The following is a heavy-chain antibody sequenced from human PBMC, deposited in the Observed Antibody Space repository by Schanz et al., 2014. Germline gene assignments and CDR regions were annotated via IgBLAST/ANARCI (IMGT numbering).Heavy chain of an antibody. CDR3: AKGRFGELSAFDI. J-gene: IGHJ3*02. CDR2: ISASGGTI. V-gene: IGHV3-23*04. CDR1: GLTFTSAW. D-gene: IGHD3-10*01. Sequence: EVQLVESGGGLAQPGGSLRLSCATSGLTFTSAWMSWVRQAPGKGLEWVSAISASGGTIYYADSVKGRFTISRDNSKNTLYLQMNSLRAEDTAVYYCAKGRFGELSAFDIWGQGTMVTVSS.